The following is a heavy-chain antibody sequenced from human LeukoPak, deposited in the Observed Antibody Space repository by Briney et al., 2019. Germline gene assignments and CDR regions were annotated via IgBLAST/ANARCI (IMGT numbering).Heavy chain of an antibody. Sequence: PGGSLRLSCAASGFTFSSYAMSWVRQAPGMGLEWVSSISSSSSYIYYADSVKGRFTISRDNAKNSLYLQMNSLRAEDTAVYYCARDRFYYDSSGYYREPNDYWGQGTLVTVSS. CDR3: ARDRFYYDSSGYYREPNDY. V-gene: IGHV3-21*01. CDR1: GFTFSSYA. J-gene: IGHJ4*02. D-gene: IGHD3-22*01. CDR2: ISSSSSYI.